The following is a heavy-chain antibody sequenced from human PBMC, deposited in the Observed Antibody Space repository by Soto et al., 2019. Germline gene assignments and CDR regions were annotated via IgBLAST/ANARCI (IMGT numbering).Heavy chain of an antibody. CDR2: IRSESDGGTT. V-gene: IGHV3-15*01. CDR1: GFTFSNAW. D-gene: IGHD6-13*01. Sequence: EVQLVESGGGLVKPGGSLRLSCAASGFTFSNAWMSWVRQAPGKGLEWVGRIRSESDGGTTDYAAPVKGRFTISRDDSKTTLFLQMNSLNTEDSAVYYCATEKYSSSWYSYWGQGTLVTVSS. J-gene: IGHJ4*02. CDR3: ATEKYSSSWYSY.